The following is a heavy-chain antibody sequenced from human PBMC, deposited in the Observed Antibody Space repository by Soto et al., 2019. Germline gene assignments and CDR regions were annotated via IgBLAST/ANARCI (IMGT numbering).Heavy chain of an antibody. J-gene: IGHJ4*02. CDR2: INPSGGST. Sequence: GASVKVSCKASGYTFTSYYMHWVRQAPGQGLEWMGIINPSGGSTSYAQKFQGRVTMTRDTSTSTVYMELSSLRSEDTAVYYCARRGSSGSYCLGYFDYWGQGTLVTVSS. D-gene: IGHD1-26*01. V-gene: IGHV1-46*01. CDR3: ARRGSSGSYCLGYFDY. CDR1: GYTFTSYY.